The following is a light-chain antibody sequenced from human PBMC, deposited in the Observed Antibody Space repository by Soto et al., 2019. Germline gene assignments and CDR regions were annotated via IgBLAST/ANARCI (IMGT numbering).Light chain of an antibody. CDR1: QSVSTY. J-gene: IGKJ1*01. CDR2: GAS. CDR3: QHYGRSPT. Sequence: EIVLTQSPVILSLSPGERATLSCRASQSVSTYLAWYQQKPGQAPRLLIYGASSRAMGVPERFTGSGSGTDFTLTINRLEPEDSAVYYCQHYGRSPTFGPGTKVDIK. V-gene: IGKV3-20*01.